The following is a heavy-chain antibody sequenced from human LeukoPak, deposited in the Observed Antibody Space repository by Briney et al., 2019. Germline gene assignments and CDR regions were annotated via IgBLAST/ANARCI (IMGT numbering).Heavy chain of an antibody. CDR3: ARLEVAATGDAFDI. CDR1: GGSIISYY. D-gene: IGHD2-15*01. V-gene: IGHV4-59*08. Sequence: PSETLSLTCTVSGGSIISYYRCWIRPPPGKGLGWIGYIYYSGSTNYNPSLKSRVTISVDTSKHQFSLKLSSVTAADTAVYYCARLEVAATGDAFDIWGQGTMVTVSS. J-gene: IGHJ3*02. CDR2: IYYSGST.